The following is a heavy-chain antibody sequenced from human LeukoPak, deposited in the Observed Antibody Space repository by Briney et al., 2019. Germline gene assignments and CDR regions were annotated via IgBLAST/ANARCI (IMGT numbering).Heavy chain of an antibody. CDR3: TTSLSSTDIVATTGVY. J-gene: IGHJ4*02. Sequence: GGSLRLSCAASGFTFSNAWMSWVRQAPGKGLEWVGRIKSKTDGGTTDYAAPVKGRFTISRDDSKNTLYLQMNSLKTEDTAVYYCTTSLSSTDIVATTGVYWGQGTLVTVS. D-gene: IGHD5-12*01. CDR2: IKSKTDGGTT. V-gene: IGHV3-15*01. CDR1: GFTFSNAW.